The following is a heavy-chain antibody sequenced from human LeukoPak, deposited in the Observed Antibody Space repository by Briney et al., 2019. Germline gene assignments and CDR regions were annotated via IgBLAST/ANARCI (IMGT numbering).Heavy chain of an antibody. D-gene: IGHD6-13*01. CDR3: ARMYSSSWSLLNWFDP. CDR1: GFTFSSYA. V-gene: IGHV3-30-3*01. J-gene: IGHJ5*02. Sequence: PGRSLRLSCAASGFTFSSYAMHWVRQAPGKGLEWVAVISYDGSNKYYADSVKGRFTISRDNSKNTLYLQMNSLRAEDTAVYYCARMYSSSWSLLNWFDPWGQGTLVTVSS. CDR2: ISYDGSNK.